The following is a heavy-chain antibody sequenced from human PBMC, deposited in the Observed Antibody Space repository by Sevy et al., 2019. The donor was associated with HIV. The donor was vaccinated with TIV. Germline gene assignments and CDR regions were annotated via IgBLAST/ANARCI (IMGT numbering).Heavy chain of an antibody. J-gene: IGHJ4*02. V-gene: IGHV3-7*03. Sequence: GGSLRLSCAASGFRFSDHWMSWVRQAPGRGLEWVANINQDGSEKYYVDSVEGRFTISRDNAKTSLYLQMDSLRAEDTAVYYCAKRYDYHGSSGYNYYYDYWGQGSLVTVSS. CDR3: AKRYDYHGSSGYNYYYDY. CDR2: INQDGSEK. D-gene: IGHD3-22*01. CDR1: GFRFSDHW.